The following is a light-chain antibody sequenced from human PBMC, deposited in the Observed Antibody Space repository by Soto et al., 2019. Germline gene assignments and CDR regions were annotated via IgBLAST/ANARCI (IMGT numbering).Light chain of an antibody. Sequence: EIVLTQSPATLSLSPGERATLSCRASQSVSSYLAWYQQKPGQAPRLLIYAASSRATGIPDRFSGSGSGTDSTLTISRLEPEDFAVYYCHQYGTSVGTFGQGTKVDIK. J-gene: IGKJ1*01. CDR3: HQYGTSVGT. CDR1: QSVSSY. V-gene: IGKV3-20*01. CDR2: AAS.